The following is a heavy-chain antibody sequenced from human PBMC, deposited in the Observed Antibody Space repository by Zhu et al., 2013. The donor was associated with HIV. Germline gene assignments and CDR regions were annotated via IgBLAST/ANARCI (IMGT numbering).Heavy chain of an antibody. V-gene: IGHV1-46*01. CDR1: GYTFISYY. D-gene: IGHD2-21*01. CDR3: ATVAYCGGDCYWEYFQH. Sequence: QVQLVQSGAEVKKPGASVKISCKASGYTFISYYMQWVRQAPGQGLEWMGIIDPSGGTTSYAQKFQGRITMTRDTPTTTVYMEVRSLRSEDTAVYYCATVAYCGGDCYWEYFQHWGQGTLVTVSS. CDR2: IDPSGGTT. J-gene: IGHJ1*01.